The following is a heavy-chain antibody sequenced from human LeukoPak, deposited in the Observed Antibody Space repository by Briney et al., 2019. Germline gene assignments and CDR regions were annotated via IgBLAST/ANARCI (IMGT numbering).Heavy chain of an antibody. Sequence: SETLSLTCTVSGGSISSYYWSWIRQPPGKGLEWIGEINHSGSTNYNPSLKSRVTISVDTSKNQFSLKLSSVTAADTAVYYCARARGIFDYWGQGTLVTVSS. J-gene: IGHJ4*02. D-gene: IGHD6-13*01. CDR1: GGSISSYY. CDR2: INHSGST. CDR3: ARARGIFDY. V-gene: IGHV4-34*01.